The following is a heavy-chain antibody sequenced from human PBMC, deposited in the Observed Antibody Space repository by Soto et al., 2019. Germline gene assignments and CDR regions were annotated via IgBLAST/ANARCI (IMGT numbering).Heavy chain of an antibody. Sequence: SETLSLTCAVYGGSFSGYYWSWIRQPPGKGLEWIGEINHSGSTNYNPSLKGRVTISVDTSKNQFSLKLSSVTAADTAVYYCARGSHVAAAGSFFDYWGQGTLVTVSS. CDR3: ARGSHVAAAGSFFDY. D-gene: IGHD6-13*01. CDR2: INHSGST. CDR1: GGSFSGYY. V-gene: IGHV4-34*01. J-gene: IGHJ4*02.